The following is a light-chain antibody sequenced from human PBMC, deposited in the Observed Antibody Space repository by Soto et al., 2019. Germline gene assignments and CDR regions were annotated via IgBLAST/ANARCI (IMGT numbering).Light chain of an antibody. CDR2: DAS. J-gene: IGKJ2*01. CDR1: QSVRSNH. Sequence: EIVLTQSPGTLSLSPGERATLSCRASQSVRSNHLAWYQQKPGQAPRLLIYDASSRATGIPDRFSGSGSGTDFTLPISRLEPEDFVVYYCQQYGSSPRTFGRGTKLEI. CDR3: QQYGSSPRT. V-gene: IGKV3-20*01.